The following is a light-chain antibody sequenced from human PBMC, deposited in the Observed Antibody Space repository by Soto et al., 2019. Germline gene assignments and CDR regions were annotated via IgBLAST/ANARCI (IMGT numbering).Light chain of an antibody. CDR2: GNT. J-gene: IGLJ2*01. CDR1: SSNIGAGYD. Sequence: QSVLTQPPSVSGAPGQRVTISCTGSSSNIGAGYDVHWYQQLPGTAPKLLIYGNTNRTSGVPDRFSGSKSGTSASLAITGLQAEDEADYYCQSYDSSVSKVVFGVGTKLPVL. V-gene: IGLV1-40*01. CDR3: QSYDSSVSKVV.